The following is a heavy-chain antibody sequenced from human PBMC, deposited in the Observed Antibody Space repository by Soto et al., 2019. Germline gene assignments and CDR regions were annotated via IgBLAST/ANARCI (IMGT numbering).Heavy chain of an antibody. J-gene: IGHJ3*02. V-gene: IGHV1-18*01. CDR3: ARGYYYDSSGYYLGAGPIRI. CDR1: GYTFTSYG. Sequence: ASVKVSCKASGYTFTSYGISWVRQAPGQGHEWLGWISAYNGNTNYAQKLHGRVTMTTDTSTSTAYLELRSLRSDDTAVYYCARGYYYDSSGYYLGAGPIRIWGQGTMVTVSS. D-gene: IGHD3-22*01. CDR2: ISAYNGNT.